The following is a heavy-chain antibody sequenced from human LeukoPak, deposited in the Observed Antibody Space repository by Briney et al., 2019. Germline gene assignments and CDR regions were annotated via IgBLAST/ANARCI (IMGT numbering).Heavy chain of an antibody. CDR1: GFTFSSYS. D-gene: IGHD6-13*01. Sequence: PGGSLRLSCAASGFTFSSYSMNWVRQAPGKGLEWVSYISSSSSTIYYADSVKGRFTISRDNAKNSLYLQMNSLRAEDTAVYYCARGWMSSSSWYHYYYGMDVWGQGTTVTVSS. CDR2: ISSSSSTI. J-gene: IGHJ6*02. CDR3: ARGWMSSSSWYHYYYGMDV. V-gene: IGHV3-48*04.